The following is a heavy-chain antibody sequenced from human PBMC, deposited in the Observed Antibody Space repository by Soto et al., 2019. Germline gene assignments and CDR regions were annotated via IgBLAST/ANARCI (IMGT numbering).Heavy chain of an antibody. J-gene: IGHJ4*02. Sequence: SETLSLTCTVSCGSISSYYWSWIRQPPGKGLEWIGYIYYSGSTNYNPSLKSRVTISVDTSKNQFSLKLSSVTAADTAVYYCARSKRNGDLDYWGQGTLVTVSS. D-gene: IGHD4-17*01. CDR1: CGSISSYY. CDR3: ARSKRNGDLDY. V-gene: IGHV4-59*08. CDR2: IYYSGST.